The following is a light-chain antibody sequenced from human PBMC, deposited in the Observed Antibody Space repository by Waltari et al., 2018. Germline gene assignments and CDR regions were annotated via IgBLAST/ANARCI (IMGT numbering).Light chain of an antibody. CDR3: QQTDFFPYT. CDR2: AAS. Sequence: DIRMTQSPSSVSVSAGDRVTITCRASQGISRYLAWYQQKPGKAPKLLIYAASSLQSGVPSRFSGSGSGTDFTLTINRLQPEDIATYYCQQTDFFPYTFGQGTKLEIK. CDR1: QGISRY. V-gene: IGKV1-12*01. J-gene: IGKJ2*01.